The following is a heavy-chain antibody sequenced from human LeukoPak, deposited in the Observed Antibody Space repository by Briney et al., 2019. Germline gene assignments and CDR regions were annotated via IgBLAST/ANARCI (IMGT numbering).Heavy chain of an antibody. D-gene: IGHD3-10*01. V-gene: IGHV4-38-2*01. J-gene: IGHJ4*02. CDR1: GYSISSGYF. Sequence: KTSETLSLTCAVSGYSISSGYFWGWIRQPPGKGLEWIVSIYHSGSTYYNPSLKSRVTISLNTSKNQFSLKLSSVTAADTAVYYCATNYGSGSYYILVYWGQGTLVTVSS. CDR3: ATNYGSGSYYILVY. CDR2: IYHSGST.